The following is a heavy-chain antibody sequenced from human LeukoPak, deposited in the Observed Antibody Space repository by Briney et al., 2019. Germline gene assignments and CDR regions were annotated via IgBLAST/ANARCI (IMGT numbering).Heavy chain of an antibody. J-gene: IGHJ4*02. D-gene: IGHD6-13*01. CDR3: MNRPAGAQYFDQ. Sequence: SETLSLTCIVSGGSINSRSYYWGWIRQPPGKGLEWIGSVYYTGSTYKNPSLKGRVTISIDTSRNQFSLTVTSMTATDTAVYYCMNRPAGAQYFDQWGPGILVAVSS. CDR1: GGSINSRSYY. CDR2: VYYTGST. V-gene: IGHV4-39*01.